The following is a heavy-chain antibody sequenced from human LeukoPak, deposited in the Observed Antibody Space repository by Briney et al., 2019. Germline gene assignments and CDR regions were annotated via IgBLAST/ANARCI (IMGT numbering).Heavy chain of an antibody. D-gene: IGHD3-22*01. CDR1: GGSISSGGYS. CDR3: ARGGSYYDSSGYYYVPLDY. V-gene: IGHV4-30-2*01. CDR2: IYHSGST. Sequence: SQTLSLTCAVSGGSISSGGYSWSWIRQPPGKGLEWIGYIYHSGSTYYNPSLKSRVTISVDRSKNQFSLKLSSVTAADTAVYYCARGGSYYDSSGYYYVPLDYWGQGTLVTVSS. J-gene: IGHJ4*02.